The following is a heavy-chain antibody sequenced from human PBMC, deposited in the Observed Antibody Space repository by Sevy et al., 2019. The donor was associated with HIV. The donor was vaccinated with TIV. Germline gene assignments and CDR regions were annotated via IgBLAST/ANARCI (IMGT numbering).Heavy chain of an antibody. Sequence: GESLKISCKGSGYSFTSYWIAWVRQMPGKGLEWMGIIYPDDSDTRYSPSFQGQVTFSADKSIFTAYLQWSSLKASDTAIYYCATSRSGYFDGSGYYIYWGQGTQVTVSS. D-gene: IGHD3-22*01. V-gene: IGHV5-51*01. CDR1: GYSFTSYW. CDR2: IYPDDSDT. J-gene: IGHJ4*01. CDR3: ATSRSGYFDGSGYYIY.